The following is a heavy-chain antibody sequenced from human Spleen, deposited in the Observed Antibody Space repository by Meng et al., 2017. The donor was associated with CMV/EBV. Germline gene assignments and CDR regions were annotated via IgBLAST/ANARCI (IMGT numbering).Heavy chain of an antibody. CDR1: GFPFTSYG. J-gene: IGHJ4*02. Sequence: TGFPFTSYGIRWVRQAPGQGLEWMGWISAKYGNTKYAQNLQGRVTMTTDTSTSTVYMELRSLRSDDTAVFYCARARLDSSSWYYFDFWGQGTLVTVSS. CDR2: ISAKYGNT. D-gene: IGHD6-13*01. V-gene: IGHV1-18*01. CDR3: ARARLDSSSWYYFDF.